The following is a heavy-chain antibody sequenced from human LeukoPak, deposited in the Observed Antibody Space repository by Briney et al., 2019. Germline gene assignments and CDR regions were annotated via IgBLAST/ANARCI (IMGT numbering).Heavy chain of an antibody. D-gene: IGHD3-10*01. V-gene: IGHV3-74*01. J-gene: IGHJ3*01. CDR1: GFTFSTAW. Sequence: GGSLRLSCAASGFTFSTAWMHWVRQAPGKGLVWVSRIYSDGSDKTYADSVRGRFTISRDNAKNTVYLQMSSLRAEDSAVYYCASDSGHAFYFWGQGTMVTVSS. CDR3: ASDSGHAFYF. CDR2: IYSDGSDK.